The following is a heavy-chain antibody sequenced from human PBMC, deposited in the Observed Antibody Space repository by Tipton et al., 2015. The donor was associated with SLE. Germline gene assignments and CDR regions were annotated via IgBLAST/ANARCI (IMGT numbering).Heavy chain of an antibody. CDR2: INYSGSS. Sequence: TLSLTCTVSGASISGYHWTWSRQPPGKGLEWIGYINYSGSSNYKPSLKSRVTISVDSSKNQFSLNLTSVTAADTAVYYCARGGSITMVQGVSNYYGMDVWGQGTTVTVSS. D-gene: IGHD3-10*01. J-gene: IGHJ6*02. CDR1: GASISGYH. V-gene: IGHV4-59*12. CDR3: ARGGSITMVQGVSNYYGMDV.